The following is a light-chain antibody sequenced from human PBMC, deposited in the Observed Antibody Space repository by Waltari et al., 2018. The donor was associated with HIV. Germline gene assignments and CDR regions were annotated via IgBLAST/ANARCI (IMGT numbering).Light chain of an antibody. CDR1: QSISNY. CDR3: LQYYATLRT. V-gene: IGKV1-39*01. Sequence: DIQMTQSPSSLSASVGDRFTITCRASQSISNYLHWYQQKPGKAPKLLIYDVFTLQSGVPSRFSGSGSGTDFTLTISSLQPEDFATYYCLQYYATLRTFGQGTKLEIK. J-gene: IGKJ2*01. CDR2: DVF.